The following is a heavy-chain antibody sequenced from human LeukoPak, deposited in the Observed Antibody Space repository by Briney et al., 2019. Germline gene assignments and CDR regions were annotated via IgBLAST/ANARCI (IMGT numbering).Heavy chain of an antibody. J-gene: IGHJ5*02. CDR2: INANSGAS. Sequence: ASVKVSCKASGFIFTDYHIHWMRQAPGQGLEWMGWINANSGASTYAPKFQGRVTMTRDTSISTAYMEVSRLRSDDTAIYYCARVPYCSTASCYSAWGQGTLVTVAS. V-gene: IGHV1-2*02. CDR3: ARVPYCSTASCYSA. CDR1: GFIFTDYH. D-gene: IGHD2-2*01.